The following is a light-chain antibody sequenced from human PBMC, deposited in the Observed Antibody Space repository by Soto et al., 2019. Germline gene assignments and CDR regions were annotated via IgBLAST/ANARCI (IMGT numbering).Light chain of an antibody. J-gene: IGKJ5*01. V-gene: IGKV3D-15*01. CDR1: QGVRSN. Sequence: EIVMTQSSATLSVSPGERATLSCRASQGVRSNLAWYQQKPDQPPRLLIYGASTRAPGIPARFNGIGSGTDYTLTIRSQQSEVFAIYYYQQYNNWPAITFGQGTRLEIK. CDR3: QQYNNWPAIT. CDR2: GAS.